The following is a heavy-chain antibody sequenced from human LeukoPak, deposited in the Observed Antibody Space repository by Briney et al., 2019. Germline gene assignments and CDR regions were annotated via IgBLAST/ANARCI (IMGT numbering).Heavy chain of an antibody. CDR1: GFTVSSNY. J-gene: IGHJ5*02. CDR2: ISSSSSYI. Sequence: GGSLRLSCAASGFTVSSNYMSWVRQAPGKGLEWVSSISSSSSYIYYADSVKGRFTISRDNSKNTLYLQMNSLRAEDTAVYYCAKDDYDSSGSYRWFDPWGQGTLVTVSS. V-gene: IGHV3-21*01. D-gene: IGHD3-22*01. CDR3: AKDDYDSSGSYRWFDP.